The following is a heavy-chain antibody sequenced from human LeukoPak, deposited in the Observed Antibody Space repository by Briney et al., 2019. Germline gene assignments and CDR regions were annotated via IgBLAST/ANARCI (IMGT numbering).Heavy chain of an antibody. CDR2: IRYDGSNK. D-gene: IGHD3-3*01. Sequence: PGGSLRLSCAASGFTFSGYGMHWVRQAPGKGLEWVAFIRYDGSNKYYADSVKGRFTISRDNSKNTLYLQMNSLRAEDTAVYYCAKDRITVFGVVPDVWGKGTTVTVSS. CDR1: GFTFSGYG. CDR3: AKDRITVFGVVPDV. J-gene: IGHJ6*04. V-gene: IGHV3-30*02.